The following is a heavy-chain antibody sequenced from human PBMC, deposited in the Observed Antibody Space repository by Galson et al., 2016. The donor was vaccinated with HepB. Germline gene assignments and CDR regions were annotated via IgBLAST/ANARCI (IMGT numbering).Heavy chain of an antibody. CDR1: GFTFSNFG. D-gene: IGHD1-1*01. V-gene: IGHV3-23*01. CDR3: ATEGGWDNWGPQFYFDR. CDR2: LSFSGGSA. Sequence: SLRLSCAASGFTFSNFGMTWVRQAPGKGLEWVSGLSFSGGSAKYADSVNGRFTISRDNSKNTLYLEMNSLRVEDAAIYYCATEGGWDNWGPQFYFDRWGQGTRVTVSS. J-gene: IGHJ4*02.